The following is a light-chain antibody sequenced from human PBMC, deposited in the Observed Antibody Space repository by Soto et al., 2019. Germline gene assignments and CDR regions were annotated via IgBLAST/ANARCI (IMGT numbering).Light chain of an antibody. J-gene: IGKJ4*01. CDR3: QHHKCYSIT. Sequence: DIHMTQSPSTLSASVGDRVTFTCPASQSLNNWLAWYQQKPGNAPKLLIYKASTLESGFPSEDSGSGSGTEFTVTISSLQPDDSASYECQHHKCYSITSGGRNNVDVK. V-gene: IGKV1-5*03. CDR2: KAS. CDR1: QSLNNW.